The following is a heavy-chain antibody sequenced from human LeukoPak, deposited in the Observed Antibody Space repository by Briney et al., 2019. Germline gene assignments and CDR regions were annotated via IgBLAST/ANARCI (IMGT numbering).Heavy chain of an antibody. CDR2: IYYSGST. D-gene: IGHD2-21*02. J-gene: IGHJ4*02. Sequence: SETLSLTCSVSDDSITMYYWTWIRQPPGKGLEWIGYIYYSGSTNYNPSLKSRVTISVDTSKNQFSLKLSSVTAAGTAVYYCARDGGPYCGGDCSNWGQGTLVTVSS. CDR3: ARDGGPYCGGDCSN. V-gene: IGHV4-59*01. CDR1: DDSITMYY.